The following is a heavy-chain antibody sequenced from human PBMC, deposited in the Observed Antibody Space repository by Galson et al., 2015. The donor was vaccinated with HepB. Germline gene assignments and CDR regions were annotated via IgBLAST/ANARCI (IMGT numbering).Heavy chain of an antibody. J-gene: IGHJ4*02. D-gene: IGHD4-17*01. CDR3: ARYHGDYRAFDY. CDR1: GFSFSSSG. CDR2: IWFERRKF. V-gene: IGHV3-33*04. Sequence: ALIPGCAASGFSFSSSGMRCVRHAPWTRLVCAVLIWFERRKFYYADSVNGRFSISRDISNNILFLQMNNLRVEDPAVYYCARYHGDYRAFDYWGQGTLVTVSS.